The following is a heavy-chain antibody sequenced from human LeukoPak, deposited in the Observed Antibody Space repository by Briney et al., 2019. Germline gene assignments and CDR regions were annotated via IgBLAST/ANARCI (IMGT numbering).Heavy chain of an antibody. Sequence: ASVKVSFKASGYTFTSYGISWVRQAPGQGLEWMGWISAYNGNTNYAQKLQGRVTMTTDTSTSTAYMELRSLRSDDTAVYYCARDAPGEVTVAGDFDYWGQGTLVTVSS. D-gene: IGHD6-19*01. J-gene: IGHJ4*02. V-gene: IGHV1-18*01. CDR3: ARDAPGEVTVAGDFDY. CDR1: GYTFTSYG. CDR2: ISAYNGNT.